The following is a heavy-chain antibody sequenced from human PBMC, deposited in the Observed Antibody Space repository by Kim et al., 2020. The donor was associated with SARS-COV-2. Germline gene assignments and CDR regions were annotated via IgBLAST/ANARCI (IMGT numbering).Heavy chain of an antibody. CDR2: IYYSGST. D-gene: IGHD3-3*01. J-gene: IGHJ4*02. CDR1: GGSISSGGYY. V-gene: IGHV4-31*03. CDR3: ARRGVAWGAYYFDY. Sequence: SETLSLTCTVSGGSISSGGYYWSWIRQHPGKGLEWIGYIYYSGSTYYNPSLKSRVTISVDTSKNQFSLKLSSVTAADAAVYYCARRGVAWGAYYFDYWGQGTLGTVS.